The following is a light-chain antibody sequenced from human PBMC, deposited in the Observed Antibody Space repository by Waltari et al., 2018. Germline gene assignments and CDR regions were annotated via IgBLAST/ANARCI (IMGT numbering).Light chain of an antibody. V-gene: IGKV1-39*01. Sequence: DIQMTQSPSSLSASVGDRVTITCRASQSISRYLNGYQQKPGKGPKLLNDAASSLQSGGPSRFSGSGSVTDFTLTISSLQSEDIATYYCQQSYSTPLFTFGPGTKVDIK. CDR3: QQSYSTPLFT. J-gene: IGKJ3*01. CDR2: AAS. CDR1: QSISRY.